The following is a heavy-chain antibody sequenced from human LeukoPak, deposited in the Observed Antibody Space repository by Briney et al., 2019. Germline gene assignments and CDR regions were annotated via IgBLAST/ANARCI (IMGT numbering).Heavy chain of an antibody. CDR2: ISGSGGST. J-gene: IGHJ4*02. D-gene: IGHD1-26*01. Sequence: GGSLRLSCAASGFTFSSYGMSWVRQAPGKGLEWVSAISGSGGSTYYADSVKGRFTVSRDNSKNSLYLQMSSLTAADTAVYYCAKDRSIGTYYTFDHWGQGTLVTVSS. CDR1: GFTFSSYG. CDR3: AKDRSIGTYYTFDH. V-gene: IGHV3-23*01.